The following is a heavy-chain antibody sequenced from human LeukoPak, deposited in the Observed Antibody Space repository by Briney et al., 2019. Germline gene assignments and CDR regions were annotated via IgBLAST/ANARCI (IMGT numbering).Heavy chain of an antibody. J-gene: IGHJ4*02. V-gene: IGHV3-43*02. CDR1: GFTFNDYA. CDR2: ISGDGGST. Sequence: GGSLRLSCAASGFTFNDYAMHWVRQAPGKGLEWVSLISGDGGSTYYADSVKGRFTISRDNSKNSLYLQMNSLRTEDTALYYCAKVFTETKDFDYWGQGTLVTVSS. CDR3: AKVFTETKDFDY.